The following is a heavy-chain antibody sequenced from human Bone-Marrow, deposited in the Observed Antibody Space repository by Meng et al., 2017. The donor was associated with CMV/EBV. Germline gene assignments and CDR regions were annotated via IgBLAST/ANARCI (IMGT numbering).Heavy chain of an antibody. D-gene: IGHD6-13*01. Sequence: SQTLSLTCAISGDSVSSNSAAWNWIRQSPSRGLEWLGRTYYRSKWYNDYAVSVKSRITINPDTSKNQFSLQLNSVTPEDTAVYYCAHSSSWAYYYYYGMDVWGQGTTVTASS. J-gene: IGHJ6*02. V-gene: IGHV6-1*01. CDR2: TYYRSKWYN. CDR1: GDSVSSNSAA. CDR3: AHSSSWAYYYYYGMDV.